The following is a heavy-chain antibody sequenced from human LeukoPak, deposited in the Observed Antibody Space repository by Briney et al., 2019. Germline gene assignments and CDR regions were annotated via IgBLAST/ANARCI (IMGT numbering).Heavy chain of an antibody. J-gene: IGHJ4*02. CDR2: IYYSGST. CDR3: ARKGYNGYDPFDY. CDR1: GGSISSGDYY. V-gene: IGHV4-30-4*01. D-gene: IGHD5-12*01. Sequence: PSETLSPTCTVSGGSISSGDYYWSWIRQPPGKGLELIGYIYYSGSTYYNPSLKSRVTISVDTSKNQFSLKLSPVTAADTAVYYCARKGYNGYDPFDYWGQGTLVTVSS.